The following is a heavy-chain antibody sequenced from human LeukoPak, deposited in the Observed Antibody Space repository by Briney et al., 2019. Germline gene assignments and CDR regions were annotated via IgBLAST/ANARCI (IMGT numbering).Heavy chain of an antibody. D-gene: IGHD3-22*01. CDR3: ARLSGVDYYDSSGRASWAFDI. CDR1: SGSFSGYY. Sequence: SETLSLTCGVYSGSFSGYYWSWIRQPPGKGLEWIGQINHSGSTNYNPSLKSRVTISVDTSKNQFSLKLSSVTAADTAVYYCARLSGVDYYDSSGRASWAFDIWGQGTMVTVSS. V-gene: IGHV4-34*01. CDR2: INHSGST. J-gene: IGHJ3*02.